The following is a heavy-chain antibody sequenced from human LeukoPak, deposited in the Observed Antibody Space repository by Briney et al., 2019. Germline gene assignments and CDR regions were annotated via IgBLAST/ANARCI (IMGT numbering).Heavy chain of an antibody. Sequence: ASVKVSCKASGYTFTSYGISWVRQAPGQGLECMAWISVYNGNTHYAQKFQGRVTVTTDTPSSTAYMEVRSLRSDDTAIYYCARAGDNSGYYPHWGQGTLVTVSS. CDR3: ARAGDNSGYYPH. J-gene: IGHJ4*02. D-gene: IGHD3-22*01. CDR2: ISVYNGNT. V-gene: IGHV1-18*01. CDR1: GYTFTSYG.